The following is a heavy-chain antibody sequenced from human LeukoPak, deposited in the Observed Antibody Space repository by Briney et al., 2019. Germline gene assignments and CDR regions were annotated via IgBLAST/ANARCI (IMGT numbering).Heavy chain of an antibody. Sequence: GGSLRLSCAASGFTFSSYAMHWVRQAPGKGLEYVSAISSNGGSTYYANSVKGRFTISRDNSKNTLYLQMGSLRAEDMAVYYCARGSGIVVVTATRDAFDIWGQGTMVTVSS. J-gene: IGHJ3*02. CDR3: ARGSGIVVVTATRDAFDI. CDR2: ISSNGGST. CDR1: GFTFSSYA. V-gene: IGHV3-64*01. D-gene: IGHD2-21*02.